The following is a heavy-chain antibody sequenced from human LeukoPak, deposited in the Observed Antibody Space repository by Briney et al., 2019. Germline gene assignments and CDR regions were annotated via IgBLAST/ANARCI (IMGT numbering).Heavy chain of an antibody. CDR2: ISSSSSYI. CDR3: ARFSRASASDAFDI. Sequence: GGSLILSCAASGFTFSSYSINTVRQATGKGLEWVSSISSSSSYIDDADSVQGQFTISRDNAKNSLYLQMNSLRAEDTAVYYCARFSRASASDAFDIWGQGTMVTVSS. D-gene: IGHD3-10*01. J-gene: IGHJ3*02. CDR1: GFTFSSYS. V-gene: IGHV3-21*01.